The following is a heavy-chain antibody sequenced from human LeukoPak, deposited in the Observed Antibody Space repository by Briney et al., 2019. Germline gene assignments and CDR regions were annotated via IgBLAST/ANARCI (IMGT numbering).Heavy chain of an antibody. D-gene: IGHD6-19*01. CDR2: IYTSGST. CDR3: ARFSLGIAVAGTGEAFDI. Sequence: SQTLSLTCTVSGGSISGGSYYWSWLRQPAGKELEWIVRIYTSGSTNYNPSLKSRVTISVDTSKNQFSLKLSSVTAADTAVYYCARFSLGIAVAGTGEAFDIWGQGTMVTVSS. V-gene: IGHV4-61*02. CDR1: GGSISGGSYY. J-gene: IGHJ3*02.